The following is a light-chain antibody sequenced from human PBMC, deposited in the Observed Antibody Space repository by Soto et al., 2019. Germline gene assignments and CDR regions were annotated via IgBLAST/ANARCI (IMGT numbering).Light chain of an antibody. CDR1: QSVSTN. J-gene: IGKJ2*01. Sequence: EIVMTQSPATLSVSPGERATLSCRASQSVSTNVAWYQQRPGQAPRLLIYGASRRASGVPGRFSGRGSGTDFSLPISSLQSEDSAVYYCHQYNNRPPYTFGQGTQVEIK. CDR2: GAS. V-gene: IGKV3-15*01. CDR3: HQYNNRPPYT.